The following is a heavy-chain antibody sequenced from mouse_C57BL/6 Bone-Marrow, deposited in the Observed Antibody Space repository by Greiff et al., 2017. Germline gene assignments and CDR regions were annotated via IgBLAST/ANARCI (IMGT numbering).Heavy chain of an antibody. CDR2: INPNNGGT. CDR1: GYTFTDYY. J-gene: IGHJ4*01. Sequence: EVQLQQSGPELVKPGASVKISCKASGYTFTDYYMNWVKQSHGKSLEWIGDINPNNGGTSYNQKFKGKATLTVDKSSSTAYMELRSLTSEDSAVYYCADSAILYYYAMDYWGQGTSVTVSS. V-gene: IGHV1-26*01. CDR3: ADSAILYYYAMDY.